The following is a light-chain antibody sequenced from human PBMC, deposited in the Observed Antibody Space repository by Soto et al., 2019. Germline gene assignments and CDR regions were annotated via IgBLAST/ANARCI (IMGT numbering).Light chain of an antibody. Sequence: EIVMTQSPATLSVSPGERATLXXRASQSVNNNLAWYQQTPGQAPRXLIHAISTRATGVPARFSGSGSGTEFTLTISSLQSEDFALYYCQQYNNWRTFGQGTKVDIK. V-gene: IGKV3-15*01. CDR2: AIS. CDR3: QQYNNWRT. CDR1: QSVNNN. J-gene: IGKJ1*01.